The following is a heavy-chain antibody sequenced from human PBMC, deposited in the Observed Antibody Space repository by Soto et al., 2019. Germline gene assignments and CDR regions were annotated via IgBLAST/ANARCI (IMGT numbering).Heavy chain of an antibody. CDR2: PYWNDDE. CDR3: AKRRAISDKLFFDH. CDR1: GFSINTGGVG. J-gene: IGHJ4*02. Sequence: QITLRESGPTLVKPTQTLTLSCTLSGFSINTGGVGVGWIRQPPGKAPEWLALPYWNDDEWYSPSPRYILSDTKDASENRVVLTMSHLDPTDTGTYYCAKRRAISDKLFFDHWGQVALVTVSS. D-gene: IGHD6-25*01. V-gene: IGHV2-5*01.